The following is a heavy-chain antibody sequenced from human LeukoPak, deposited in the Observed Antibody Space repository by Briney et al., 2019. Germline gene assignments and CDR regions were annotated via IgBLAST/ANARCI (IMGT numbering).Heavy chain of an antibody. J-gene: IGHJ4*02. V-gene: IGHV3-66*01. D-gene: IGHD1-26*01. CDR1: GFTSGNYG. CDR3: ARGVGYFDY. Sequence: GGSLRLSCAASGFTSGNYGMSWVRQAPGKGLEWVSVIYSGGSTYYADSVKGRFTISRDNSKNTLYLQMNSLRAEDTAVYYCARGVGYFDYWGQGTLVTVSS. CDR2: IYSGGST.